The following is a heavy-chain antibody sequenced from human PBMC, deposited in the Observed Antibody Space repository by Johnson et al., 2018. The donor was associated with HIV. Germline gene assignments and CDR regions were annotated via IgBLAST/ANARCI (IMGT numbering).Heavy chain of an antibody. J-gene: IGHJ3*02. CDR1: GFTFSSYG. V-gene: IGHV3-30*18. D-gene: IGHD5-12*01. CDR3: AKDGGGGYDRAFDI. CDR2: RVYDGSNK. Sequence: QVQLVESGGGVVQPGRSLRLSCAASGFTFSSYGMHWVRQAPGKGKEWVEVRVYDGSNKYYADSVKGRFTISRDNSKNTLYLQMNSLRAEDTAVYYCAKDGGGGYDRAFDIWGQGTMVTVSS.